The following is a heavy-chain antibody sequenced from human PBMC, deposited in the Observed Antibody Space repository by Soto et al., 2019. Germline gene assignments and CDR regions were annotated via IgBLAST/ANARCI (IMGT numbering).Heavy chain of an antibody. V-gene: IGHV3-66*01. CDR1: GFTVSSNY. Sequence: GGSLRLSCAASGFTVSSNYMSWVRQAPGKGLEWVSVIYSGGSTYYADSVKGRFTISRDNSKNTLYLQMNSLRAEDTAVYYCARDFRLNRAESKIGWYFDLWGRGTLVTVSA. CDR3: ARDFRLNRAESKIGWYFDL. D-gene: IGHD2-21*01. CDR2: IYSGGST. J-gene: IGHJ2*01.